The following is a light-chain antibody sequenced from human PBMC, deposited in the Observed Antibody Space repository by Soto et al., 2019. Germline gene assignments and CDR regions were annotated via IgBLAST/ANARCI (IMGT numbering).Light chain of an antibody. J-gene: IGKJ4*01. CDR3: MQALQPLWLT. V-gene: IGKV2-28*01. CDR1: QSLLHSNGYNY. CDR2: LGS. Sequence: DIVMTQSPLSLPVTPGEPASISCRSSQSLLHSNGYNYLDWYLQKPGQSPQLLIYLGSNRASGVPDRFSGSGSGTDFTLKISRVEAEDVGVYYCMQALQPLWLTFGGGTKVEIK.